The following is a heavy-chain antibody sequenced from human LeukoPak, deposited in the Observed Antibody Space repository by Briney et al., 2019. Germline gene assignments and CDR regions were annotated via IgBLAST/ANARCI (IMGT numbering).Heavy chain of an antibody. CDR2: ISSSSSYI. CDR1: GFTFSSYS. J-gene: IGHJ6*02. Sequence: NAGGSLRLSCAASGFTFSSYSMNWVRQAPGKGLEWVSSISSSSSYIYYADSVKGRFTISRDNAKNSLYLQTNSLRAEDTAMYYCAKDNRNYGMDVWGQGTTVTVSS. CDR3: AKDNRNYGMDV. V-gene: IGHV3-21*01.